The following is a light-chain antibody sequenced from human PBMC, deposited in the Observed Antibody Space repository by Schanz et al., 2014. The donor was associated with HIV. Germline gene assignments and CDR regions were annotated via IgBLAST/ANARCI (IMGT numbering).Light chain of an antibody. CDR2: EVS. CDR3: SSFTSSFTYV. V-gene: IGLV2-8*01. J-gene: IGLJ1*01. Sequence: QSVLTQPPSASGSPGQSVTISCTGTSSDVGSHNYVSWYQHHPGKAPKLIIFEVSERPSGVPDRFSGSKSGNTASLTISGLQADDEADYYCSSFTSSFTYVFGTGTKLTVL. CDR1: SSDVGSHNY.